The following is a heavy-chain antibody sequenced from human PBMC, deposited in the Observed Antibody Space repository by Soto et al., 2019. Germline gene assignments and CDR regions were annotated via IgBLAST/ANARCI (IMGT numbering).Heavy chain of an antibody. D-gene: IGHD6-13*01. CDR1: GDSFGSYA. CDR2: IVPVFGTE. CDR3: ARGGRIAATTLDH. J-gene: IGHJ4*02. Sequence: QVQLVQSGAAVKKPGSSVKVSCKSSGDSFGSYAFSWLRQAPGQGLAWMGGIVPVFGTENSVEKFRDRITITAEDSTSTVYMELRSLRSDDTAVYYCARGGRIAATTLDHWGQGTLVTVSS. V-gene: IGHV1-69*01.